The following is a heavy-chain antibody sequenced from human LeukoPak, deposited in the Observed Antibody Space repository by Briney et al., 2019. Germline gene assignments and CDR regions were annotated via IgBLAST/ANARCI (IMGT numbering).Heavy chain of an antibody. D-gene: IGHD3-3*01. CDR3: AKGARRTKRFLEWLLTYYFDY. CDR1: GFTFSSYA. Sequence: GGSLRLSCVASGFTFSSYAMNWVRQPPGKGLEWVSVISGSGGSTYYADAVQGRFTISRDNSKNTVHLQMHSLRAEDTAVYYCAKGARRTKRFLEWLLTYYFDYWGQGTLVTVSS. J-gene: IGHJ4*02. V-gene: IGHV3-23*01. CDR2: ISGSGGST.